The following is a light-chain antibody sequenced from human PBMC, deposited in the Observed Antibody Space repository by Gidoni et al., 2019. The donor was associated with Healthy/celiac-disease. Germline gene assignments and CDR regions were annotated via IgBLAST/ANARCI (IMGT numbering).Light chain of an antibody. J-gene: IGKJ2*04. Sequence: DIQMTQSPSSLSASVGDRVTITCQASQDISNYLKWYQQKPGKAPKLLIYDASNLETGVPSRFSGSGSGTDFTFTISSLQPEDIATYYCQQYDNLMCSCGQGTKLEIK. CDR3: QQYDNLMCS. CDR1: QDISNY. V-gene: IGKV1-33*01. CDR2: DAS.